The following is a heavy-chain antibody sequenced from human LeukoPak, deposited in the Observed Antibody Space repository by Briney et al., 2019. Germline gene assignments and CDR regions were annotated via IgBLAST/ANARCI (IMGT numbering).Heavy chain of an antibody. D-gene: IGHD3-3*01. CDR1: GYTFTGYY. CDR3: ARGRITIFGVVMIFDY. CDR2: INPNSGGT. V-gene: IGHV1-2*06. Sequence: ASVKVSCKASGYTFTGYYMHWVRQAPGQGLEWMERINPNSGGTNYAQKFQGRVTMTRDTSISTAYMELSRLRSDDTAVYYCARGRITIFGVVMIFDYWGQGTLVTVSS. J-gene: IGHJ4*02.